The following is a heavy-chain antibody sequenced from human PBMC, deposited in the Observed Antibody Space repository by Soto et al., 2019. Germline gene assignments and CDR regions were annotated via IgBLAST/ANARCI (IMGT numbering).Heavy chain of an antibody. CDR3: ARGGDNTNVDY. CDR1: GGSISSGGYC. Sequence: QVQLQESGPGLVKPSQTLSLTCTVSGGSISSGGYCWSWIRQHPGEGLEGIGFMYNSGSTSYNPSLKSRATISVDTSTNQFSLNLRSVTAADTAVYYCARGGDNTNVDYWGQGTLVTVSS. J-gene: IGHJ4*02. D-gene: IGHD3-16*01. V-gene: IGHV4-31*03. CDR2: MYNSGST.